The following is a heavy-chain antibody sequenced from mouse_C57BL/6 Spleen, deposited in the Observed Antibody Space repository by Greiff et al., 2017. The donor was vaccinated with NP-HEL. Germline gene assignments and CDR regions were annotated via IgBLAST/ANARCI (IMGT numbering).Heavy chain of an antibody. J-gene: IGHJ1*03. Sequence: VQLVESGAELVRPGASVTLSCKASGYTFTDYEMHWVKQTPVHGLEWIGAIDPETGGTAYNQKFKGKAILTADKSSSTAYMELRSLTSEDSAVYYCTRRGELGRYFDVWGTGTTVTVSS. V-gene: IGHV1-15*01. CDR3: TRRGELGRYFDV. D-gene: IGHD4-1*01. CDR1: GYTFTDYE. CDR2: IDPETGGT.